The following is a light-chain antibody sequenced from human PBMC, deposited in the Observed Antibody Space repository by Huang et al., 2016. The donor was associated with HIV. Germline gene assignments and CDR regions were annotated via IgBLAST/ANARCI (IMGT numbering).Light chain of an antibody. CDR3: QRYDVAPRA. CDR1: QDIGNY. Sequence: DIQMTQSPPSLSASQGVRVTLTCRASQDIGNYLAWFQQKPGGIPKLLIYSADTLQVGVPSRFSGRGSGTEFTLTITNLQPEDVATYYCQRYDVAPRAFGPGTKVDIK. V-gene: IGKV1-27*01. J-gene: IGKJ1*01. CDR2: SAD.